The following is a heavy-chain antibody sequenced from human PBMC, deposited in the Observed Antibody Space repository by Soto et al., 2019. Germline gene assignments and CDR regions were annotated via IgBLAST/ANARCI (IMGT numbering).Heavy chain of an antibody. D-gene: IGHD3-3*01. CDR2: IIPIFGTA. V-gene: IGHV1-69*01. CDR1: GGTFSSYA. J-gene: IGHJ6*02. Sequence: QVQLVQSGAEVKKPGSSVKVSCKASGGTFSSYAISWVRQAPGQGLEWMGGIIPIFGTANYAQKFQGRVTINADESTSTAYMELSSLRSEDTAVYYCARAAYYDFWSGYYKTPYYYYGMDVWGQGTTVTVSS. CDR3: ARAAYYDFWSGYYKTPYYYYGMDV.